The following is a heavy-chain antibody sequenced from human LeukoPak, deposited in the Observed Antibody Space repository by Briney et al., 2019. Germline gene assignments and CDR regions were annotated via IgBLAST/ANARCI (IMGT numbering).Heavy chain of an antibody. Sequence: GGSLKISCKCSGYSFIDHWIGWVRQTPEKGLEWMGIVYPVDSDTRYSPSFQGQVTISADTSINTAYLQWSSLKASDSAIYYCTRLGYYYESSGYSDYWGQGTLVTVSS. CDR1: GYSFIDHW. CDR2: VYPVDSDT. J-gene: IGHJ4*02. V-gene: IGHV5-51*01. CDR3: TRLGYYYESSGYSDY. D-gene: IGHD3-22*01.